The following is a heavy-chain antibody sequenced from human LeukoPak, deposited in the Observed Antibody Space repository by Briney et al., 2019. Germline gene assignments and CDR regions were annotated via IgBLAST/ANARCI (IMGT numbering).Heavy chain of an antibody. D-gene: IGHD3-3*01. CDR1: GGSISSGSYYY. J-gene: IGHJ5*02. V-gene: IGHV4-61*02. CDR2: IYTGGST. CDR3: ASEFST. Sequence: KPSQTLSLTCTVSGGSISSGSYYYWSWIRQPAGKGLEWIGRIYTGGSTNYNPSLKSRVTMSLDTSKNQFSLKLTSVTAADTAVYYCASEFSTWGQGTLVTVSS.